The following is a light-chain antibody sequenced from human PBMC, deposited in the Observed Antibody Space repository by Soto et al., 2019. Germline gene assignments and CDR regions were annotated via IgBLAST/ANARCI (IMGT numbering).Light chain of an antibody. CDR3: QQYDLYWT. CDR2: DAS. J-gene: IGKJ1*01. V-gene: IGKV1-33*01. CDR1: QDISHY. Sequence: DIQMTQSPSSLSASVGDTVTITFQASQDISHYLNLYQQKPGKALKLLIFDASTLESGVPLRFTGSGSGTEFSLSINSLQPEDFGTYFCQQYDLYWTFGQGTKVDIK.